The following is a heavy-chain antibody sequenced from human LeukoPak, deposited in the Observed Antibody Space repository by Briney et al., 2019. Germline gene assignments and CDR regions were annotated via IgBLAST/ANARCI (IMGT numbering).Heavy chain of an antibody. V-gene: IGHV4-30-4*01. CDR3: AREPYDSSGYYYPYFDY. CDR2: IYYSGST. Sequence: SETLSLTCTVSGGSISSGDYYWSWTRQPPGKGLEWIGYIYYSGSTYYNPSLKSRVTISVDTSKNQFSLKLSSVTAADTAVYYCAREPYDSSGYYYPYFDYWGQGTLVTVSS. J-gene: IGHJ4*02. CDR1: GGSISSGDYY. D-gene: IGHD3-22*01.